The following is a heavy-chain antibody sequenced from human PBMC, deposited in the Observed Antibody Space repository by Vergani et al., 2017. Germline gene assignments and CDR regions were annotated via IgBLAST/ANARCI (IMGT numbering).Heavy chain of an antibody. CDR3: TRGQGMYDFWSGYRPRHQSGRGWFDP. Sequence: QVQLVQSETEVKRPGASVKVSCKASGYSFINYGISWVRQAPGQGLEWLGWISSYNGDTKFAHTVQGRVTMTTDTSTSTAYMELRRLRSDDTAVYYCTRGQGMYDFWSGYRPRHQSGRGWFDPWGQGTLVTVSS. J-gene: IGHJ5*02. CDR2: ISSYNGDT. D-gene: IGHD3-3*01. V-gene: IGHV1-18*01. CDR1: GYSFINYG.